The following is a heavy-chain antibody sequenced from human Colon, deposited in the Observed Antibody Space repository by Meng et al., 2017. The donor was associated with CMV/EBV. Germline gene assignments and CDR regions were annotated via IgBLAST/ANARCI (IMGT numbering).Heavy chain of an antibody. J-gene: IGHJ4*02. D-gene: IGHD2-21*01. CDR2: IDWKGATA. CDR3: AKDFMSACDS. CDR1: GFRFDDVA. V-gene: IGHV3-20*04. Sequence: GESLKISCAAAGFRFDDVAMSWVRQIPGKGLEWVAGIDWKGATAHYADSVRGRFTVSRDNAKNSLYLQMNSLRPEDTALYYCAKDFMSACDSWGRGTLVTVSS.